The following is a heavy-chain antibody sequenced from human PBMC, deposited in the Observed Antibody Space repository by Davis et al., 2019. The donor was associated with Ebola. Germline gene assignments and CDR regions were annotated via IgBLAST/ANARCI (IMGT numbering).Heavy chain of an antibody. Sequence: ASVKVSCKASGYTFIGHYIHWVRQATGHGLAWMGWMNPNSGNTGYAQKFQGRVTKTRDTSISTAYMELSSLRSEDTAVYYCARGLSSSGDTFDYWGQGTLVTVSS. V-gene: IGHV1-8*02. CDR1: GYTFIGHY. J-gene: IGHJ4*02. D-gene: IGHD6-6*01. CDR3: ARGLSSSGDTFDY. CDR2: MNPNSGNT.